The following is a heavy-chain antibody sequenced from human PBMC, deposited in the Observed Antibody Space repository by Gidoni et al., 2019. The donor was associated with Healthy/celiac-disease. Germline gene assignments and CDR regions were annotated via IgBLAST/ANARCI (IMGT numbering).Heavy chain of an antibody. Sequence: EVQLLESGGGLVQPGGSLRLSCAASGFTFSSYAMSWVRQAPGKGLEWVAAISGSGGSTYYADSVKGRFTIARDNSKNTLYLQMNSLRAEDTAVYYCATDGDSSGWYRGADYWGQGTLVTVSS. CDR1: GFTFSSYA. D-gene: IGHD6-19*01. V-gene: IGHV3-23*01. CDR3: ATDGDSSGWYRGADY. CDR2: ISGSGGST. J-gene: IGHJ4*02.